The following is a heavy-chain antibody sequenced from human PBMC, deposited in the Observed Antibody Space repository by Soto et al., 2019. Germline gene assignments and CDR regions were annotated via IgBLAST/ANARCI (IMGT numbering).Heavy chain of an antibody. CDR2: IYYSGST. J-gene: IGHJ5*02. V-gene: IGHV4-59*01. Sequence: SETLSLTCTVSGGSISSYYWSWIRQPPGKGLEWIGYIYYSGSTNYNPSLKSRVTISVDTSKNQFSLKLSSVTAADTAVYYCARDLSTDFPHNWFDPWGQGTMVTVYS. CDR1: GGSISSYY. CDR3: ARDLSTDFPHNWFDP.